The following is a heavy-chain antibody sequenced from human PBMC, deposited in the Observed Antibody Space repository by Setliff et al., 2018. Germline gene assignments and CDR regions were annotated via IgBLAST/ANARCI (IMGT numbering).Heavy chain of an antibody. V-gene: IGHV1-69*05. CDR3: ARGGLVEQWLVANGAFDI. D-gene: IGHD6-19*01. CDR1: GGTFSSYA. Sequence: WASVKVSCKASGGTFSSYAISWVRQAPGQGLEWMGGIIPIFGTANYAQKFQGRVTITTDESTSTAYMELSSLRSEDTAVYYCARGGLVEQWLVANGAFDIWGQGTMVTVSS. CDR2: IIPIFGTA. J-gene: IGHJ3*02.